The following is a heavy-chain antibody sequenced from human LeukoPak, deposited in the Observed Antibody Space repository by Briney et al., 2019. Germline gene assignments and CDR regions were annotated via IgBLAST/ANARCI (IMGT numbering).Heavy chain of an antibody. CDR3: ARSQGDYYSEYFDL. CDR2: IYYSGST. Sequence: KPSETLSLTCTVFGGSISSGTYYWSWIRQPPGKGLEWIGYIYYSGSTNYNPSLKSRVTISVDTSKNQFSLRLNSVTAADTAVYYCARSQGDYYSEYFDLWGCGTLVTVSS. CDR1: GGSISSGTYY. D-gene: IGHD3-10*01. V-gene: IGHV4-61*01. J-gene: IGHJ2*01.